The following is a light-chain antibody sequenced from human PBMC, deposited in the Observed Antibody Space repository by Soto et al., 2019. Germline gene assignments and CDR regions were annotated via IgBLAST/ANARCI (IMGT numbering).Light chain of an antibody. CDR3: QQYGTSPLT. CDR1: QSVSSSY. CDR2: GAS. J-gene: IGKJ4*01. Sequence: EIVLTQSSGTLSLSPGERATLSCRASQSVSSSYLAWYQQKPGQAPRLLIYGASSRATGIPDRFSGSGSGTDFTLTISRLEPEDSAVYYCQQYGTSPLTFGGGTKVDIK. V-gene: IGKV3-20*01.